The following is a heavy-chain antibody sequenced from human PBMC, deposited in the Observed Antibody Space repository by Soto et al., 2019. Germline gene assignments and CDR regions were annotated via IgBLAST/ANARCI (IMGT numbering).Heavy chain of an antibody. CDR2: INPSGGST. CDR3: ARRLHAIQIHEAFDI. J-gene: IGHJ3*02. CDR1: GYTFTSYY. V-gene: IGHV1-46*03. D-gene: IGHD4-4*01. Sequence: ASVKVSCKASGYTFTSYYMHWVRQAPGQGLEWMGIINPSGGSTSYAQKFQGRVTITRDTSTSTVYMELSSLRSEDSAVYYCARRLHAIQIHEAFDIWGQGTMVTVSS.